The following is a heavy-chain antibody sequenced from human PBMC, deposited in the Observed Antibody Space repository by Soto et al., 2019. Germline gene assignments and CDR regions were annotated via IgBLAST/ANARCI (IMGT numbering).Heavy chain of an antibody. Sequence: EVHLVESGGGLVKPGGSLRLSCAASGFGFADGWMSWVRQAPVKGLEWVGRVKSKISGGTTDYGAPVEGRFTISRDDSKNTLYLQMNSLKTEDTAVYYCTTIVAGTGYWGQGTLVSVSS. CDR2: VKSKISGGTT. CDR1: GFGFADGW. V-gene: IGHV3-15*01. CDR3: TTIVAGTGY. D-gene: IGHD6-19*01. J-gene: IGHJ4*02.